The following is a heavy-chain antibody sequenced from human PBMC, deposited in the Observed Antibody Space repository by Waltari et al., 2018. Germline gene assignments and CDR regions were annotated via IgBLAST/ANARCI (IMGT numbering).Heavy chain of an antibody. J-gene: IGHJ3*02. D-gene: IGHD4-17*01. CDR1: GFSLSTSGMR. V-gene: IGHV2-70*04. CDR2: IDWDDDK. Sequence: QVTLKESGPALVKPTQTITLTCTFSGFSLSTSGMRVSWIRQPPGKALEWLARIDWDDDKFYSTSLKTRLTISKDTSKNQVVLTMTNMDPVDTATYYCARSYGDYVFDAFDIWGQGTMVTVSS. CDR3: ARSYGDYVFDAFDI.